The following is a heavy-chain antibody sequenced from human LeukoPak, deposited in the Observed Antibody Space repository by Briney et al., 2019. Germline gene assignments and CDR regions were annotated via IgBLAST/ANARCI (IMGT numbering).Heavy chain of an antibody. V-gene: IGHV3-7*04. CDR2: IKQDGSEK. J-gene: IGHJ3*02. CDR1: GFTFSNYW. Sequence: GGSLRLSCAASGFTFSNYWMSWVRQAPGRGREWVASIKQDGSEKNYVDSVKGRFTISRDNAKNSLYLQMDSLRAEDTAVYYCARVAATATGAYDIWGQGTMVTVSS. D-gene: IGHD6-25*01. CDR3: ARVAATATGAYDI.